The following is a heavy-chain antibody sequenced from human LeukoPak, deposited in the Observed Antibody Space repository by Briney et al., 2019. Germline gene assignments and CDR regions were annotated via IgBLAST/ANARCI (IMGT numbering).Heavy chain of an antibody. CDR3: AKDYDSSGYLAGVFDY. D-gene: IGHD3-22*01. CDR2: IRSDGSNK. CDR1: GFTLSNHA. V-gene: IGHV3-30*02. Sequence: GGSLRLSCAASGFTLSNHAMHWVRQAPGKGLEWVAFIRSDGSNKDYADSVKGRFTISRDNSKNTLYLQMNSLRAEDTAVYYCAKDYDSSGYLAGVFDYWGQGTLVTVSS. J-gene: IGHJ4*02.